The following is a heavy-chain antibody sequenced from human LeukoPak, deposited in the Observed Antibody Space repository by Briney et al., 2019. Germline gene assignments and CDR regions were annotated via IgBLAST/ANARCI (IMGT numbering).Heavy chain of an antibody. CDR1: GYSISYDYY. J-gene: IGHJ4*02. CDR2: IYLSGNN. V-gene: IGHV4-38-2*02. D-gene: IGHD5-12*01. Sequence: SETLSLTCTVSGYSISYDYYWGWIRQPPGKGLGWIESIYLSGNNYYNPSLKSRVTVSVDTSKNQFSLKLSSVTAADTAVYYCARAHNRGYNGYDLSYFDYWGQGTLVTVSS. CDR3: ARAHNRGYNGYDLSYFDY.